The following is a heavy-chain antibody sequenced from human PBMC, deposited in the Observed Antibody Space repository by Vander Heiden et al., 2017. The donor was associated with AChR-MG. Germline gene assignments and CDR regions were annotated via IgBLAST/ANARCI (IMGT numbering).Heavy chain of an antibody. CDR1: GGSSSSSSYY. CDR2: IYYSGST. V-gene: IGHV4-39*01. Sequence: QLQLQASGPGLVTPSETLSLTCTVSGGSSSSSSYYWGWIRQPPGKGLEWIGSIYYSGSTYYNPSLKSRVTISVDTSKNQFSLKLSSVTAADTAVYYCARRFYFDCWGQGTLVTVSS. J-gene: IGHJ4*02. CDR3: ARRFYFDC.